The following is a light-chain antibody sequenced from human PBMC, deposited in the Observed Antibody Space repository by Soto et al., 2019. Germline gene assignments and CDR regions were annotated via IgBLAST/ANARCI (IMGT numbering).Light chain of an antibody. J-gene: IGLJ2*01. CDR2: YDS. CDR3: QVWDSSSGV. V-gene: IGLV3-21*04. Sequence: SYELTQPPSVSVAPGETARITCGGNNIGSKSVHWYQQEPGQAPVLVIYYDSDRPSGIPERFSGSNSGNAATLTISRVEAGDEADYYCQVWDSSSGVFGGGTKVTVL. CDR1: NIGSKS.